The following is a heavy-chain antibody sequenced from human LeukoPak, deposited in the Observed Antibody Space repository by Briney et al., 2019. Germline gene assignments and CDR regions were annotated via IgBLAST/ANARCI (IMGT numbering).Heavy chain of an antibody. D-gene: IGHD3-22*01. CDR2: INHSGST. V-gene: IGHV4-34*01. CDR1: GGSISYYY. Sequence: KPSETLSLTCTVSGGSISYYYWSWIRQPPGKGLEWIGEINHSGSTNYNPSLKSRVTISVDTSKNQFSLKLSSVTAADTAVYYCARAGSTSYDSRSFDYWGQGTLVTVSS. J-gene: IGHJ4*02. CDR3: ARAGSTSYDSRSFDY.